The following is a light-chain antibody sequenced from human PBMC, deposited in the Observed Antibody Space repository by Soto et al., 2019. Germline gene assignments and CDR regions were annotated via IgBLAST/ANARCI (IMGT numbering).Light chain of an antibody. V-gene: IGKV3-20*01. CDR2: GAS. CDR1: QSVSSSD. J-gene: IGKJ5*01. Sequence: EIVLTQSPGTLSLSPGERATLSCRASQSVSSSDLAWYQQKPGQAPRLLIYGASSRATDIPDRFSGSGFGTDFTLTISRLGPEDFAVYYCQQYGSSPITFGQGTRLEIK. CDR3: QQYGSSPIT.